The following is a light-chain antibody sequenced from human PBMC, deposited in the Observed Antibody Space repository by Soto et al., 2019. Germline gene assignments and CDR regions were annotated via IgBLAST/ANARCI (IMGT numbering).Light chain of an antibody. Sequence: DLQMTQSPSSLSASVGDRVTITCQASQDISNYLNWNQQKPGKAPKLLIYDASNLETGVPSRFSGSGSGTDFTFTISSLQPEDIATYYCQQYDNLPPLTFGGGTKVEIK. CDR3: QQYDNLPPLT. CDR2: DAS. J-gene: IGKJ4*01. CDR1: QDISNY. V-gene: IGKV1-33*01.